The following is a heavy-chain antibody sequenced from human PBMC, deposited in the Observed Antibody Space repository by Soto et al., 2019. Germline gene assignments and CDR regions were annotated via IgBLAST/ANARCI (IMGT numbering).Heavy chain of an antibody. CDR3: AKDRSSRFFGVVIPSAGMDV. J-gene: IGHJ6*02. Sequence: GESLKISCAASGFTFSSYAMSWVRQAPGKGLEWVSAISGSGGSTYYADSVKGRFTISRDNSKNTLYLQMNSLRAEDTAVYYCAKDRSSRFFGVVIPSAGMDVWGQGTTVTVSS. CDR2: ISGSGGST. D-gene: IGHD3-3*01. CDR1: GFTFSSYA. V-gene: IGHV3-23*01.